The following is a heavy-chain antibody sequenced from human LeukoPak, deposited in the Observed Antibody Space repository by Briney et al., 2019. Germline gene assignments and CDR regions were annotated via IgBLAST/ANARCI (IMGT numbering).Heavy chain of an antibody. CDR2: NRYDGSNK. CDR1: GFTFSSYG. J-gene: IGHJ3*02. CDR3: ASSTYSGSHWDAFDI. V-gene: IGHV3-30*02. Sequence: GGSLRLSCAASGFTFSSYGMHWVRQAPGKGLEWVAFNRYDGSNKYYADSVKGRFTISRDNAKNTLYLQMNSLRAEDAAVYYCASSTYSGSHWDAFDIWGQGTMVTVSS. D-gene: IGHD1-26*01.